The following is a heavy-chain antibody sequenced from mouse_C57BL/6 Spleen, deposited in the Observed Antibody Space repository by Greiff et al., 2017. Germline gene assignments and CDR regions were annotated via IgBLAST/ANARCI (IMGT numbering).Heavy chain of an antibody. J-gene: IGHJ3*01. Sequence: EVKLEESGGGLVQPGGSMKLSCVASGFTFSNYWMNWVRQSPEKGLEWVAQIRLKSDNYATHYAESVKGRFTISRDDSKSSVYLQMNNLRAEDTGIYYCTGEDGYYHVTCFAYWGQGTLVTVSA. CDR3: TGEDGYYHVTCFAY. CDR2: IRLKSDNYAT. D-gene: IGHD2-3*01. CDR1: GFTFSNYW. V-gene: IGHV6-3*01.